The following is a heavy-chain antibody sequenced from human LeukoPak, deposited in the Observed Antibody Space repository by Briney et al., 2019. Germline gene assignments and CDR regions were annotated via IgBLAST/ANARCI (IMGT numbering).Heavy chain of an antibody. D-gene: IGHD3-10*01. CDR3: ARESEYYYGSGAQTYYYYYMDV. CDR2: INPSGGST. J-gene: IGHJ6*03. CDR1: GYTFTSYY. Sequence: ASVKVSCKASGYTFTSYYMHWVRQAPGQGLEWMGIINPSGGSTSYAQKFQGRVTMTRDTSTSTAYMELSSLRSDDTAVYYCARESEYYYGSGAQTYYYYYMDVWGKGTTVTISS. V-gene: IGHV1-46*01.